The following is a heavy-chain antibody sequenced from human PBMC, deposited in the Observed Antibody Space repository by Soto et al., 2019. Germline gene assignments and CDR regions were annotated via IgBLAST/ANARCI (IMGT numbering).Heavy chain of an antibody. D-gene: IGHD3-22*01. CDR2: IIPIFGTA. V-gene: IGHV1-69*01. CDR1: GGTFSSYA. CDR3: ARDGQDSSGYYYYYYGMDV. J-gene: IGHJ6*02. Sequence: QVQLVQSGAEVKKPGSSVKVSCKASGGTFSSYAISWVRQAPGQGLEWMGGIIPIFGTANYAQKFQGRVTITADESRSTAYMELSSLRSEDTAVYYCARDGQDSSGYYYYYYGMDVWCQGTTVTVSS.